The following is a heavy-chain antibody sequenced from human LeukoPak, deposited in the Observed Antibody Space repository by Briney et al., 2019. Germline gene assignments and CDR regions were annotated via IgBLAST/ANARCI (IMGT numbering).Heavy chain of an antibody. V-gene: IGHV3-33*08. CDR2: IWYDGSNK. CDR3: ARDLDYYDSSGPLGY. Sequence: GGSLRLSCAASGFTFSSYAMHWVRQAPGKGLEWVAVIWYDGSNKYYADSVKGRFTISRDNSKNTLYLQMNSLRAEDTAVYYCARDLDYYDSSGPLGYWGQGTLVTVSS. J-gene: IGHJ4*02. CDR1: GFTFSSYA. D-gene: IGHD3-22*01.